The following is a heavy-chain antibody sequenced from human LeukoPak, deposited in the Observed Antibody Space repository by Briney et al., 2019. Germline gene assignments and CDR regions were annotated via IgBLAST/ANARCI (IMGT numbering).Heavy chain of an antibody. CDR1: GGSISSYY. V-gene: IGHV4-59*12. D-gene: IGHD3-3*01. Sequence: SETLSLTCTVSGGSISSYYWSWIRQPPGKGLEWIGYIYYSGSTNYNPSLKSRVTISVDTSKNQFSLKLSSVTAADTAVYYCAREDLDSDFWSGYPKRREYYFDYWGQGTLVTVSS. CDR2: IYYSGST. J-gene: IGHJ4*02. CDR3: AREDLDSDFWSGYPKRREYYFDY.